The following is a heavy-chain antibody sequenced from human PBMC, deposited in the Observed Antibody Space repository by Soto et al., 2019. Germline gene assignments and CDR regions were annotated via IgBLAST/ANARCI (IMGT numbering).Heavy chain of an antibody. Sequence: XXSLSLSFAASGFTFSSYGMNWVLQTPGKGLEWVAVISYDGSNKYYADSVKGRFTISRDNSKNTLYLQMNSLRDEDTAVYYCAKSIVGATSLVFDYWGQGTLVTVSS. V-gene: IGHV3-30*18. CDR3: AKSIVGATSLVFDY. D-gene: IGHD1-26*01. J-gene: IGHJ4*02. CDR1: GFTFSSYG. CDR2: ISYDGSNK.